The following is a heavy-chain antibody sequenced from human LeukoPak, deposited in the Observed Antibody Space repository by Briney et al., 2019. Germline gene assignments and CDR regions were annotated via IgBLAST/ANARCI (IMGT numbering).Heavy chain of an antibody. V-gene: IGHV4-59*01. D-gene: IGHD5-18*01. J-gene: IGHJ4*02. CDR1: GGSINTYY. CDR3: AREHVDTAMVFDY. Sequence: SETLSLICTVSGGSINTYYWSWIRQPPGKGLEWIGYIHYSGSTNYNPSLKSRVTISVDTSKNQFSLKLSSVTAADTAMYYCAREHVDTAMVFDYWGQGTLVTVSS. CDR2: IHYSGST.